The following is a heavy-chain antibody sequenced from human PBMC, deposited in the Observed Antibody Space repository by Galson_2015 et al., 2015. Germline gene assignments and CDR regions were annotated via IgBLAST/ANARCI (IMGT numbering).Heavy chain of an antibody. CDR2: IWYDGNYK. Sequence: SLRLSCAASGFTFSSSGTHWVRQAPGKGLEWVALIWYDGNYKYYADSVKGRFTISRDTSKNTLYLQMNSLRAEDTAVYYCARAWELDYWGQGTLVTVSS. CDR1: GFTFSSSG. J-gene: IGHJ4*02. CDR3: ARAWELDY. V-gene: IGHV3-33*01. D-gene: IGHD1-26*01.